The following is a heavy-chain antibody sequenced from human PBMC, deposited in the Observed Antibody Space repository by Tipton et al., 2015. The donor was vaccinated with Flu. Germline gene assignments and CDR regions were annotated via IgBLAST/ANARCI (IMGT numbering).Heavy chain of an antibody. CDR3: ARGPQVPVWPYYYGMDV. V-gene: IGHV3-66*01. Sequence: SLRLSCAASGFTVTSSYMSWVRQAPGKGLEWVSVIYDGGTTDYADSVKGRFTISRDKSKNALYLQMSSLRAEDTAVYYCARGPQVPVWPYYYGMDVWGQGTTVTVSS. D-gene: IGHD2-2*01. CDR2: IYDGGTT. J-gene: IGHJ6*02. CDR1: GFTVTSSY.